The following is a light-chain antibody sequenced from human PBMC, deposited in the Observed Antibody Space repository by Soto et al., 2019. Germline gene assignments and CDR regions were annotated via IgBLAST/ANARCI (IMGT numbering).Light chain of an antibody. V-gene: IGKV3-20*01. CDR2: GAS. CDR1: QSVSSSY. J-gene: IGKJ1*01. CDR3: QQYGSSPTWK. Sequence: EIVLTQSPGTLSLSPGERATLSCRASQSVSSSYLAWYQQKPGQAPRLLIYGASSRATGIPDRFSGSGSGTDFTLTIRRLEPEDFAVYYCQQYGSSPTWKCGQGTKVDIK.